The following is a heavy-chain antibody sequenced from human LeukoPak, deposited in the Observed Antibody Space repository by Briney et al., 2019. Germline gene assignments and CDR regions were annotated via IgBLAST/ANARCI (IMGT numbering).Heavy chain of an antibody. V-gene: IGHV4-4*02. J-gene: IGHJ4*02. D-gene: IGHD5-24*01. CDR1: GGSISSSNW. CDR3: ARIDGYNSAFDY. Sequence: SETLSLTCAVSGGSISSSNWWSWVRQSPGKGLEWIGEIYHSGSTNYNPSLKSGVTMSVDKSKNQFSLNLISVTAADTAVYYCARIDGYNSAFDYWGQGTLVTVSS. CDR2: IYHSGST.